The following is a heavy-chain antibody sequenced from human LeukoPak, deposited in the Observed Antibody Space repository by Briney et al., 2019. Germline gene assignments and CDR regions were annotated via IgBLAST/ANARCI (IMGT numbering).Heavy chain of an antibody. CDR3: ATSVGTTGTT. V-gene: IGHV4-59*08. CDR2: IYYSGST. D-gene: IGHD1-1*01. J-gene: IGHJ4*02. Sequence: PSETLSLTCTVSGGSISSYYWSWIRQPPGKGLEWIGYIYYSGSTNYNPSLKSRVTISIDTSKNQFSLKLSSVTAADTAVYYCATSVGTTGTTWGQGTLVIVSS. CDR1: GGSISSYY.